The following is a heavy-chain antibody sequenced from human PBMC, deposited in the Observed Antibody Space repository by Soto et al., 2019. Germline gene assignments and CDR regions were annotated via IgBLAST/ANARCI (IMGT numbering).Heavy chain of an antibody. V-gene: IGHV3-7*01. CDR1: GFTFSGYW. CDR2: LNQDGSNK. J-gene: IGHJ4*02. D-gene: IGHD3-16*01. CDR3: ASSRRGSYFDY. Sequence: GGSLRLSCAASGFTFSGYWMSWVRQAPGKGLEWVANLNQDGSNKYYADSVKGRFTISRDNSKNTLYLQMNSLRDEDTAVYYCASSRRGSYFDYWGQGTLVTVSS.